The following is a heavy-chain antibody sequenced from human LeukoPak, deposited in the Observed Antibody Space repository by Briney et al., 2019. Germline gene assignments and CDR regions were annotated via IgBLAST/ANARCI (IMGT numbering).Heavy chain of an antibody. Sequence: GGSLRLSCAASGFTFGGYWMTWVRQAPGKGLEWVANINQDGSQKYYVDSVKGRFTISRDNAQSSLYLQMNGLRAEDTAEYYCASDVYQLWSYYYGMDVWGQGTTVTVSS. CDR1: GFTFGGYW. V-gene: IGHV3-7*01. D-gene: IGHD2-21*01. CDR2: INQDGSQK. J-gene: IGHJ6*02. CDR3: ASDVYQLWSYYYGMDV.